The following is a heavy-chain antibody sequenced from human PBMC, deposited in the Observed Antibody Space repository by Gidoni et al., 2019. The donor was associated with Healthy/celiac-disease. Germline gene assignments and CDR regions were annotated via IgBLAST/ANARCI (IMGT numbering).Heavy chain of an antibody. CDR3: ASGYDSPLDY. CDR2: IYSSGST. V-gene: IGHV4-59*08. J-gene: IGHJ4*02. CDR1: GGSISSYY. D-gene: IGHD5-12*01. Sequence: QVQLQESGPGLVKPSETLSLTCTVSGGSISSYYWSWIRQPPGKGLEWIGYIYSSGSTNYNPSLKSRVTISVDTSKNQFSLKLSSVTAADTAVYYCASGYDSPLDYWGQGTLVTVSS.